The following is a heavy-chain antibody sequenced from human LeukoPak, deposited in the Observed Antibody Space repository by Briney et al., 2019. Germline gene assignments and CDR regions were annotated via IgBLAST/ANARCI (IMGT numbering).Heavy chain of an antibody. Sequence: GGSLRLSCAASGFTVSSNYMSWVRQAPGKGLGWVSVIYSGGSTYYADSVKGRFTISRDNSKNTLYLQMNSLRAEDTAVYYCARAETGYYDSSGYSDYWGQGTLVTVSS. D-gene: IGHD3-22*01. CDR3: ARAETGYYDSSGYSDY. J-gene: IGHJ4*02. CDR2: IYSGGST. CDR1: GFTVSSNY. V-gene: IGHV3-53*01.